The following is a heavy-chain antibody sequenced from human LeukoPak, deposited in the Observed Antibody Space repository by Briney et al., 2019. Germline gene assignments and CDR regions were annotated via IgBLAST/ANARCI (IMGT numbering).Heavy chain of an antibody. CDR3: ARGPYRGAFDY. Sequence: ASVKVSCKASGYTFTGYYMHWVRQAPGQGLEWMGWITPSSGGADYAQKFQDRVTMTRDSSISTAYMELSRLFSDDTALYYCARGPYRGAFDYWGQGTLVTVSS. CDR2: ITPSSGGA. J-gene: IGHJ4*02. V-gene: IGHV1-2*02. CDR1: GYTFTGYY.